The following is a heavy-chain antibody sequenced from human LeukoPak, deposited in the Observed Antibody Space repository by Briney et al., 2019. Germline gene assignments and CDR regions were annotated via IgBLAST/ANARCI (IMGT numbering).Heavy chain of an antibody. Sequence: GGSLRLSCAASGFIFRSHWMTWVRQAPGRGLEWVAHIKQDGSEKHYVDSVEGRFTLSRDDAKNSLYLQMNSLRVDDTAVYYCARGPNYGARVDCLDYWGQGTLVTVSS. V-gene: IGHV3-7*01. D-gene: IGHD4-17*01. CDR3: ARGPNYGARVDCLDY. J-gene: IGHJ4*02. CDR2: IKQDGSEK. CDR1: GFIFRSHW.